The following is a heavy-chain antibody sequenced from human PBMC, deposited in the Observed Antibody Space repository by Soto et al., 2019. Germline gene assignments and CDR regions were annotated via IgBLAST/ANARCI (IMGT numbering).Heavy chain of an antibody. J-gene: IGHJ3*02. CDR1: GGSTSSTGYP. CDR2: THYSGST. D-gene: IGHD2-2*01. CDR3: ARHIRVVVPSAISGDGFDI. V-gene: IGHV4-31*01. Sequence: SETLSPTCTVSGGSTSSTGYPWTGILHQTGKGLEWIAYTHYSGSTYYTPSLKSPVTISVHTSKNQFSLKLSSVTAAGTAVYYFARHIRVVVPSAISGDGFDIWGQGTMVTVSS.